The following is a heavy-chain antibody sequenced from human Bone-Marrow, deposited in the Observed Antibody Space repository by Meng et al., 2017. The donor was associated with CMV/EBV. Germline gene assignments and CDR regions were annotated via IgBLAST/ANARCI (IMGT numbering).Heavy chain of an antibody. CDR1: GYSFTSYW. CDR2: IYPGDSDT. D-gene: IGHD3-22*01. V-gene: IGHV5-51*01. CDR3: ASQTYYYDSSGYSGDAFDI. J-gene: IGHJ3*02. Sequence: GESLKISCKGSGYSFTSYWIGWVRQMPGKGLEWMGIIYPGDSDTRYSPSFQGQVTISADKSISTAYLQWSSLKASDTAMYYCASQTYYYDSSGYSGDAFDIWGQGTMVTFSS.